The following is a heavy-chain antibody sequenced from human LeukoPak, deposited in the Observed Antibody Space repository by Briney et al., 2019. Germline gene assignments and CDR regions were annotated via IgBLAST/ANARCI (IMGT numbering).Heavy chain of an antibody. CDR2: ISSSSSTI. CDR3: ARSHYSSSSPSFDP. D-gene: IGHD6-13*01. CDR1: GFTFSSYS. V-gene: IGHV3-48*04. Sequence: GGSLRLSCAASGFTFSSYSMNWVRQAPGKGLEWVSYISSSSSTIYYADSVKGRFTISRDNAKNSLYLQMNSLRAEHTAVYYCARSHYSSSSPSFDPWGQGTLVTVSS. J-gene: IGHJ5*02.